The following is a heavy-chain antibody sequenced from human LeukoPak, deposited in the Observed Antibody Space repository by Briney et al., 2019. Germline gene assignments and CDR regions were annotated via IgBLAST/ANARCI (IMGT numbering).Heavy chain of an antibody. CDR3: ARDPFFRGYYDSSGYL. CDR1: GGTFSSYT. J-gene: IGHJ4*02. D-gene: IGHD3-22*01. Sequence: SVKVSCKSSGGTFSSYTINWVRQAPGQGLEWMGGIMPMIDRTKYAEKRQGRVTISADKSTSTAYMEVSSLRSEDTAVYYCARDPFFRGYYDSSGYLWGQGTLVTVPS. V-gene: IGHV1-69*06. CDR2: IMPMIDRT.